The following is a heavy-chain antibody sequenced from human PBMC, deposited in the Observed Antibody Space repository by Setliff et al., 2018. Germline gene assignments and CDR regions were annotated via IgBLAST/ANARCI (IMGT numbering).Heavy chain of an antibody. J-gene: IGHJ6*02. CDR3: AREAVVARGEGYYYYGMDV. Sequence: PGESLKISCAASGFTFSSYWMSWVRQAPGKGLEWVANIKQDGSEKYYVDSVKGRFTISRDNAKNSLYLQMNSLRAEDTAVYYCAREAVVARGEGYYYYGMDVWGQGTTVTVSS. CDR2: IKQDGSEK. V-gene: IGHV3-7*01. CDR1: GFTFSSYW. D-gene: IGHD2-15*01.